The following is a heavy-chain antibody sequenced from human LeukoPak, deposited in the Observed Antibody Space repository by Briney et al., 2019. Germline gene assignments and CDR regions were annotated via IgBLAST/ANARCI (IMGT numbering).Heavy chain of an antibody. Sequence: GGSLRLTCAASGFTFSSYIMNWVRQAPGKGLEWVSYISSSSSTIYYADSVKGRFTISRDNAKNSLYLQMNSLRAEDTAVYYCARGGNWGRAFDIWGQGTMITVSS. V-gene: IGHV3-48*04. J-gene: IGHJ3*02. CDR3: ARGGNWGRAFDI. D-gene: IGHD7-27*01. CDR2: ISSSSSTI. CDR1: GFTFSSYI.